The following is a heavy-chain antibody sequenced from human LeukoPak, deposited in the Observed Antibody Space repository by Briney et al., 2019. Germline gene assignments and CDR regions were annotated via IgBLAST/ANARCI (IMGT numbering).Heavy chain of an antibody. D-gene: IGHD3-3*01. V-gene: IGHV1-46*01. J-gene: IGHJ5*02. CDR3: ARAIPSYDFPGRVDWFDP. CDR1: GYSFTSYY. CDR2: INPSDGRT. Sequence: ASVKVSCKASGYSFTSYYVHWVRQARGQGLEWMGIINPSDGRTTYAQKFQGRVTMTRDMSTSTVYMELSSLRSDDTAVYYCARAIPSYDFPGRVDWFDPWGQGTLVTVSS.